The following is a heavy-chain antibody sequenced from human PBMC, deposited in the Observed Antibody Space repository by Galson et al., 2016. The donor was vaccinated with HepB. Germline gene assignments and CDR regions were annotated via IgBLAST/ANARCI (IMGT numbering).Heavy chain of an antibody. CDR3: ARDVGYA. CDR1: GYILSDHW. J-gene: IGHJ4*02. V-gene: IGHV3-7*04. Sequence: SLRLSCAASGYILSDHWMSWVRQAPGKGLEWVANIKPDGNDKYYVDSVKGRFSISRDNAKNSLFLQMDSLRAEDTAVYYCARDVGYAWGQGTLVTVSS. D-gene: IGHD2-2*01. CDR2: IKPDGNDK.